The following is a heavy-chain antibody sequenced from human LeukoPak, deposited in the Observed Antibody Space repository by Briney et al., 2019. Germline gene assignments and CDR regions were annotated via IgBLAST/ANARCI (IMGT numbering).Heavy chain of an antibody. CDR1: GGSIRSHY. D-gene: IGHD3-22*01. Sequence: SETLSLTCTVSGGSIRSHYWSWIRQPPGKGLEWIGYIYYSGSTNYNPSLKSRVTISVDTSKNQFSLKLCSVTAADTAVYYCARDRGDYDSSGYYGYFDYWGQGALVTVSS. CDR3: ARDRGDYDSSGYYGYFDY. V-gene: IGHV4-59*11. CDR2: IYYSGST. J-gene: IGHJ4*02.